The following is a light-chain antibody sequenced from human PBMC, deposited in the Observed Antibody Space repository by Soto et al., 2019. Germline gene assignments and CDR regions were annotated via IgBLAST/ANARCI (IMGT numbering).Light chain of an antibody. J-gene: IGLJ3*02. CDR2: EVS. CDR1: SSDVGAYNF. Sequence: QYALTQPPSASGSPGQSVTISCTGTSSDVGAYNFVSWYQQYPGKAPKLIIFEVSKRPSGVPGRFSGSKSGDTASLTVSGLQAEDEADYYSATHGGNINFWVFGGGTKLPVL. CDR3: ATHGGNINFWV. V-gene: IGLV2-8*01.